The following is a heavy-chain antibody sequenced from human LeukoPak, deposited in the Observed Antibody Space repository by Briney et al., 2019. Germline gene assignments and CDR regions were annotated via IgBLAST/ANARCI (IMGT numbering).Heavy chain of an antibody. CDR2: ISSSSSTI. CDR3: ARVYYGDYRGWFDP. Sequence: PGGSLRLSCAASGFTFSSYSMNWVRQAPGKGLEWVSYISSSSSTIYYADSVKGRFTISRDNAKNSLYLQINSLRAEDTAVYYCARVYYGDYRGWFDPWGQGTLVTVSS. J-gene: IGHJ5*02. D-gene: IGHD4-17*01. CDR1: GFTFSSYS. V-gene: IGHV3-48*01.